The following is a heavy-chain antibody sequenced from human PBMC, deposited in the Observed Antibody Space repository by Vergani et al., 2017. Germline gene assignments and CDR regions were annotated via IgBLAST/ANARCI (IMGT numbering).Heavy chain of an antibody. Sequence: QVQLVESGGGLVKPGGSLRLSCAASGFTFSDYYMSWIRQAPGKGLEWVSYISSSSSYTNYADSVKGRFTISRDNAKNSLYLQMNSLRAEDTAVYYCASYQASSSYNWFDPWGQGTLVTVSS. J-gene: IGHJ5*02. CDR2: ISSSSSYT. V-gene: IGHV3-11*05. CDR3: ASYQASSSYNWFDP. D-gene: IGHD6-6*01. CDR1: GFTFSDYY.